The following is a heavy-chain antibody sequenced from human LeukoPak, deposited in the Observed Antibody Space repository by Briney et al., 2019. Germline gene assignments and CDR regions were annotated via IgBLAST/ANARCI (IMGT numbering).Heavy chain of an antibody. CDR3: AKTIVGVTNWSDP. D-gene: IGHD1-26*01. CDR2: IYSGGNT. Sequence: GGSLRLSCAASGFTVSNNYISWVRQAPGKGLEWVSVIYSGGNTYYADSVKGRFTISSDNSKNTMYLQMNSLRAEDTAVYYCAKTIVGVTNWSDPWGQGTLVTVSS. V-gene: IGHV3-53*01. CDR1: GFTVSNNY. J-gene: IGHJ5*02.